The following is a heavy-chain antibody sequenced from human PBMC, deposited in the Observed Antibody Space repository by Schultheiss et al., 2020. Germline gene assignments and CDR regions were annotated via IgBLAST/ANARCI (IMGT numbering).Heavy chain of an antibody. CDR2: IWYDGSNK. Sequence: GESLKISCAASGFTFSSYGMHWVRQAPGKGLEWVAVIWYDGSNKYYADSVKGRFTISRDNSKNTLYLQMNSLRAEDTAVYYCARERAAAVDYWGQGTLVTVSS. V-gene: IGHV3-33*08. J-gene: IGHJ4*02. D-gene: IGHD6-13*01. CDR1: GFTFSSYG. CDR3: ARERAAAVDY.